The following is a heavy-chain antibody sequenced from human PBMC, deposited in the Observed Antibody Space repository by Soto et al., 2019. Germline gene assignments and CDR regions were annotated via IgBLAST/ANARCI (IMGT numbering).Heavy chain of an antibody. J-gene: IGHJ6*03. Sequence: ASVKVSCKASGYTFTSYDINWVRQATGQGLEWMGWMNPNSGNTGYAQKFQGRVTMTRNTSISTAYMELSSLRSEDTAVYYCARGQRQMTTTHYYYYMDVWGKGTAVTVSS. CDR2: MNPNSGNT. D-gene: IGHD4-17*01. CDR3: ARGQRQMTTTHYYYYMDV. CDR1: GYTFTSYD. V-gene: IGHV1-8*01.